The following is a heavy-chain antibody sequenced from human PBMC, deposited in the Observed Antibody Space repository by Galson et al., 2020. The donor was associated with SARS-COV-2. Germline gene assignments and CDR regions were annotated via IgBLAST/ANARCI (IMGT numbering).Heavy chain of an antibody. J-gene: IGHJ4*02. CDR2: IYWNDDK. Sequence: SGPTLVKPTQTLTLPCTFSGFSLSTSGVGVGWIRQPPGKALEWLALIYWNDDKRYSPSLKSRLTITKDTSKNQVVLTMTNMDPVDTATYYCAHSRWYRNGGYYPFDYWGQGTLVTVSS. V-gene: IGHV2-5*01. CDR1: GFSLSTSGVG. CDR3: AHSRWYRNGGYYPFDY. D-gene: IGHD3-22*01.